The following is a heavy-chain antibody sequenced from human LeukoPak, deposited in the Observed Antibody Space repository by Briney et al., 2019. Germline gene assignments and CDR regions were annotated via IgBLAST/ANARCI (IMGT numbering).Heavy chain of an antibody. Sequence: SETLSLTCTVSGGSISSYYWSWLRQPPGKGLEWIGCIYYSGSTNYNPSLKSRVTISVDTSKNQFSLKLSSVTAADTAVYYCARRNVGYRSGQLDYWGQGTLVTVSS. J-gene: IGHJ4*02. V-gene: IGHV4-59*01. CDR1: GGSISSYY. CDR2: IYYSGST. D-gene: IGHD6-19*01. CDR3: ARRNVGYRSGQLDY.